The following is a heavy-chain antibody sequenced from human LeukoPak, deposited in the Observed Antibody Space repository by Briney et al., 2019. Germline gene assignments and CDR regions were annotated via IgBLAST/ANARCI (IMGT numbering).Heavy chain of an antibody. J-gene: IGHJ6*03. D-gene: IGHD3-3*01. CDR3: ARDLTYHDIWRGPAPRQFYFYYLDV. CDR1: GYTFNSYY. Sequence: GASVKASCKXSGYTFNSYYVHWVRQAPGQGLEWVGMINPSGGSTTYSQKFQGRVTMTRDTSTSTAYMEMSGLGYEDTAVYYCARDLTYHDIWRGPAPRQFYFYYLDVWGKGTTVTVSS. CDR2: INPSGGST. V-gene: IGHV1-46*02.